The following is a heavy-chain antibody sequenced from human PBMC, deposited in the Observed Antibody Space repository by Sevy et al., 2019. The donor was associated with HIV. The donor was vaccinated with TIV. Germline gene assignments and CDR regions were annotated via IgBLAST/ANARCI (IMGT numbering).Heavy chain of an antibody. CDR2: INPSSGGT. D-gene: IGHD2-15*01. V-gene: IGHV1-2*02. CDR1: GYTFTYYY. Sequence: ASVKVSCETSGYTFTYYYIHWVRQAPGQGLERMGWINPSSGGTQYAQKFQGRVSVTSDTSRRTSYMELRRLRSDDTALYYCARQVDNWFDPWGQGTPVTVSS. J-gene: IGHJ5*02. CDR3: ARQVDNWFDP.